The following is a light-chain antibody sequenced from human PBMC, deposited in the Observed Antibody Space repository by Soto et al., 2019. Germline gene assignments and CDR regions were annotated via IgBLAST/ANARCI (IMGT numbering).Light chain of an antibody. CDR1: QGISSY. J-gene: IGKJ4*01. Sequence: AIRMTQSPFSLSASVGDRVTITCWASQGISSYLAWYQQKPAKAPKVFIYCASSLQSGVPSRFSGSGSGTDYTLTISCLQSEDFATYFCQQYYRTPRVGGGTKVEIK. V-gene: IGKV1D-43*01. CDR3: QQYYRTPR. CDR2: CAS.